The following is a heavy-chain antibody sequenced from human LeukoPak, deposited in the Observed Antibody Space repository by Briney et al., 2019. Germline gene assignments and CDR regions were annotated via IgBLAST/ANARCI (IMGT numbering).Heavy chain of an antibody. Sequence: ASVKVSCKASGYTFASYGISWVRQAPGQGLEWMGWISAYNGNTNYAQKLQGRVTMTTDTSTSTAYMELRSLRSDDTAVYYCARSRALKKGIAVAGTIDYWGQGTLVTVSS. CDR3: ARSRALKKGIAVAGTIDY. CDR1: GYTFASYG. CDR2: ISAYNGNT. D-gene: IGHD6-19*01. V-gene: IGHV1-18*04. J-gene: IGHJ4*02.